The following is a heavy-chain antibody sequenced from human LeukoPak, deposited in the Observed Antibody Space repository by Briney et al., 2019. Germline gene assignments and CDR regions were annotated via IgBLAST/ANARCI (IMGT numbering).Heavy chain of an antibody. CDR2: MNPNSGNT. Sequence: ASVKVSCKASGCTFTSYDINWVRQATGQGLEWMEWMNPNSGNTGYAQKFQGRVTMTRNTSISTAYMELSSLRSEDTAVYYCARGNHYYGSGSSFFDYWGQGTLVTVSS. CDR3: ARGNHYYGSGSSFFDY. CDR1: GCTFTSYD. D-gene: IGHD3-10*01. V-gene: IGHV1-8*01. J-gene: IGHJ4*02.